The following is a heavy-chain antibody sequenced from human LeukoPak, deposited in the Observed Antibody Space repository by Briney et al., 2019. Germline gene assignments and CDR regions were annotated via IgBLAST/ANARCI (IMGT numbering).Heavy chain of an antibody. V-gene: IGHV3-48*04. CDR2: ISSSSSTI. Sequence: PGGSLRLSCAASGFTVSSNYMSWVRQAPGKGLEWVSYISSSSSTIYYADSVKGRFTISRDNAKNSLYLQMNSLRAEDTAVYYCASPSLFGELPYYYYYGMDVWGQGTTVTVSS. CDR1: GFTVSSNY. J-gene: IGHJ6*02. CDR3: ASPSLFGELPYYYYYGMDV. D-gene: IGHD3-10*01.